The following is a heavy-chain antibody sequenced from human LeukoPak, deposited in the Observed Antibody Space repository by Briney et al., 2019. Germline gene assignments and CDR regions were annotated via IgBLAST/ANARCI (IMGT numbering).Heavy chain of an antibody. J-gene: IGHJ2*01. CDR3: ARGPETGDFNWYFDL. CDR1: GGSISSYY. V-gene: IGHV4-59*01. D-gene: IGHD7-27*01. CDR2: IYYSGST. Sequence: SETLSLTCTVSGGSISSYYWSWIRQPPGKGLEWIGYIYYSGSTNYNPSLKSRVTISVDTSKNQFSLKLSSVTAADTAVYYCARGPETGDFNWYFDLWGRGTLVTVSS.